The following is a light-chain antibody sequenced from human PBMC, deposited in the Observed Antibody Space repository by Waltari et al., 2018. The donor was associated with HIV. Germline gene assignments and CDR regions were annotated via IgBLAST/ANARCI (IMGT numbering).Light chain of an antibody. J-gene: IGKJ1*01. CDR1: QSVSDN. V-gene: IGKV3D-15*01. Sequence: EILLTQSPATLSVTPGERATLSCRASQSVSDNLAWYQPKPGQPPRLLIYSGSVRATDIPARFSGSGSGTEFTLTIDSLQSEDFAVFYCQQYHDWPRTFGQGTKVEI. CDR3: QQYHDWPRT. CDR2: SGS.